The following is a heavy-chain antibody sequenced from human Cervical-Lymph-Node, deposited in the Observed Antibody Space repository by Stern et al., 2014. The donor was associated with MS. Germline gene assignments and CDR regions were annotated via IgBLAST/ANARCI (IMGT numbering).Heavy chain of an antibody. CDR3: ARDTSSPERSDW. V-gene: IGHV3-53*01. CDR2: VTKVGSP. CDR1: GFTVSRDY. D-gene: IGHD1-1*01. Sequence: EVQLVESGGGVIQPGGSLRLSCTASGFTVSRDYMTWVRQAPGKGLEWVSRVTKVGSPFYPDSVKGRFTISRDDSKNTVYLHMTSLRAEDTAMYYCARDTSSPERSDWWGQGTLVTVSS. J-gene: IGHJ4*02.